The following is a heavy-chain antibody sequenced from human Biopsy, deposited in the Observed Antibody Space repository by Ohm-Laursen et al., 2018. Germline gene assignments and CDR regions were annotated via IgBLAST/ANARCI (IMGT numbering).Heavy chain of an antibody. Sequence: GSSVYASCNASGYSFSTYDVNWGRQARGQGLEWMGWMIPSSGKTGYAQRFQGRVTLTMNTSIRTAYMELSGLRSEDTAVYFCAGGYSRRVSIFEASIYWFDTWGQGTLVTVSS. CDR3: AGGYSRRVSIFEASIYWFDT. J-gene: IGHJ5*02. V-gene: IGHV1-8*01. CDR2: MIPSSGKT. D-gene: IGHD6-6*01. CDR1: GYSFSTYD.